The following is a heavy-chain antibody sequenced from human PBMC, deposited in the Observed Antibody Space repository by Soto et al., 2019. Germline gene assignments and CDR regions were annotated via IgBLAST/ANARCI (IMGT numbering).Heavy chain of an antibody. J-gene: IGHJ3*01. V-gene: IGHV1-69*02. CDR1: VGTFSSYT. CDR3: AGYYDSLAGYYPF. D-gene: IGHD3-9*01. Sequence: QVQLVQSGAEVKRPGSSVKVSCKASVGTFSSYTISWVRQAPGQGLEWMGRIIAILGIAHYAQKLQGRVTMSADKSTSTAYMELSSLRSEDTAVYYCAGYYDSLAGYYPFWGQGTMVTVSS. CDR2: IIAILGIA.